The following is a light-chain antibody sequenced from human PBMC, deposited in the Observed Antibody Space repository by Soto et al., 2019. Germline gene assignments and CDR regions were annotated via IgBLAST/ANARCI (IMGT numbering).Light chain of an antibody. V-gene: IGKV3-20*01. Sequence: EVVLTQSPGALSLSPGEGVTLSCRASQTIRGNELAWYRQKRGQAPRLLMYGGSTRADGIPDRFSGRGTGTNFTLTISRLEPEDSAVYYCQDYGTTHPWTFGQGTKLEIK. J-gene: IGKJ1*01. CDR2: GGS. CDR1: QTIRGNE. CDR3: QDYGTTHPWT.